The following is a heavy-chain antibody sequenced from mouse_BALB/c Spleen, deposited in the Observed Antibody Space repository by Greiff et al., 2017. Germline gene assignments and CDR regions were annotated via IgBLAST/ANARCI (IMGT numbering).Heavy chain of an antibody. V-gene: IGHV2-9*02. CDR1: GFSLTSYG. CDR2: IWAGGST. J-gene: IGHJ1*01. D-gene: IGHD2-14*01. Sequence: VQLQQSGPGLVAPSQSLSITCTVSGFSLTSYGVHWVRQPPGKGLEWLGVIWAGGSTNYNSALMSRLSISKDNSKSQVFLKMNSLQTDDTAMYYCASYRYDGDWYFDVWGAGTTVTVSS. CDR3: ASYRYDGDWYFDV.